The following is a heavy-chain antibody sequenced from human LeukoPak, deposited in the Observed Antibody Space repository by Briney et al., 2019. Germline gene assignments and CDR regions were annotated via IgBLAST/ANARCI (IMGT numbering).Heavy chain of an antibody. CDR2: ISGSGGDT. J-gene: IGHJ4*02. V-gene: IGHV3-23*01. Sequence: GGSLRLSCAASGFTFSSYAMSWIRQAPGKGLEWVSLISGSGGDTYYADSVKGRLTISRDISKNTLYLQMNSLSAEDTAVYYCAKGDSGMVRRYYFDYWGQGTLVTVSS. D-gene: IGHD5-18*01. CDR3: AKGDSGMVRRYYFDY. CDR1: GFTFSSYA.